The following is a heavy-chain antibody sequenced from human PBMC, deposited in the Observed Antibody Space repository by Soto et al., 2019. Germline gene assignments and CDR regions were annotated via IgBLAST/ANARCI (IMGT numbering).Heavy chain of an antibody. CDR1: GYAFTNYN. Sequence: ASVKVSCKASGYAFTNYNIHWVRLAPGQGLQWMGEVNPSRGTAGYAETFQGRVTMSRDASTRTVYMVLTSLRAEDTAVYYCARGIDDNGYYLESWGQGTLVTVSS. J-gene: IGHJ4*02. V-gene: IGHV1-46*01. D-gene: IGHD3-3*01. CDR2: VNPSRGTA. CDR3: ARGIDDNGYYLES.